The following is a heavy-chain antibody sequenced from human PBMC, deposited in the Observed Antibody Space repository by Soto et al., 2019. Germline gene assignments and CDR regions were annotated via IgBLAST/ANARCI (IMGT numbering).Heavy chain of an antibody. Sequence: GGSLRLSCAASGFTFSSYAMSWVRQAPGKGLEWVSAISGSGGSTYYADSVKGRFTISRDNSKNTLYLQMNSLRAEDTAVYYCAKGKAGTTFERTLYYFDYWGQGTLVTVSS. CDR3: AKGKAGTTFERTLYYFDY. CDR1: GFTFSSYA. D-gene: IGHD1-1*01. J-gene: IGHJ4*02. CDR2: ISGSGGST. V-gene: IGHV3-23*01.